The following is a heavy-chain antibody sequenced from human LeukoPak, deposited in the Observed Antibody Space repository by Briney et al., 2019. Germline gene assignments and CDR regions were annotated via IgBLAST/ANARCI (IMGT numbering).Heavy chain of an antibody. CDR1: GFTVTNNY. Sequence: PGGSLRLSCVASGFTVTNNYMSWVRQAPGKGLEWVSVIYSGGSTYYADSVKGRFTIFRDNSKNTLYLQMNSLRAEDTAVYYCAKDAPSDYDSSGYYPYWGQGTLVTVSS. D-gene: IGHD3-22*01. CDR3: AKDAPSDYDSSGYYPY. CDR2: IYSGGST. J-gene: IGHJ4*02. V-gene: IGHV3-66*01.